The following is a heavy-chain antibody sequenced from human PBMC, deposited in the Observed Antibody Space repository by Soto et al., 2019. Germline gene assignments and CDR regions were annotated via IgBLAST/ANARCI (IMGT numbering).Heavy chain of an antibody. Sequence: LSLTCSVSGDSISNSRFYWAWIRQPPGEGLEWIGSIYHTGNAYYNPSLKSRVTISVDTSKNQFSLKLTSVTAADAALYYCARDFFDSSDYTTNWFDPWGQGTLVTVSS. CDR3: ARDFFDSSDYTTNWFDP. V-gene: IGHV4-39*01. CDR1: GDSISNSRFY. J-gene: IGHJ5*02. CDR2: IYHTGNA. D-gene: IGHD3-22*01.